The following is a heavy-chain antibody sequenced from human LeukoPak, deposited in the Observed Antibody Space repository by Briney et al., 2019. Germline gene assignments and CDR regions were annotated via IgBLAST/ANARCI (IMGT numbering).Heavy chain of an antibody. CDR3: ARGGFCSGTSCYFWFDF. V-gene: IGHV3-21*01. CDR2: INSGRNYI. CDR1: GFTFSSHD. J-gene: IGHJ4*02. D-gene: IGHD2-15*01. Sequence: GGSLRLSCAASGFTFSSHDMSWVRQAPGKGLEWVSSINSGRNYIYYADSVKGRFTISRDNAKNSLYLQMNSLRAEDTAIYYCARGGFCSGTSCYFWFDFWGQGTLVTVSS.